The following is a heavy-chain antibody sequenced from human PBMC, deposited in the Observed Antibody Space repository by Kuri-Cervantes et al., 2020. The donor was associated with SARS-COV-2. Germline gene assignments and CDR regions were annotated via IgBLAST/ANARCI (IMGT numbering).Heavy chain of an antibody. CDR1: GGTFSSYA. CDR3: ARDLPYDFWSGYYSWEIEQRNRFDY. J-gene: IGHJ4*02. D-gene: IGHD3-3*01. Sequence: SVKVSCKASGGTFSSYAISWVRQAPGQGLEWMGGIIPIFGTANYAQKFQGRVTMTRDTSTSTVYMELSSLRSEDTAVYYCARDLPYDFWSGYYSWEIEQRNRFDYWGQGTLVTVSS. V-gene: IGHV1-69*05. CDR2: IIPIFGTA.